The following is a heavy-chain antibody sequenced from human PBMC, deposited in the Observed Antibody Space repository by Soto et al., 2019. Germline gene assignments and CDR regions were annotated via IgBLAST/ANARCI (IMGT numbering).Heavy chain of an antibody. V-gene: IGHV6-1*01. CDR2: TYYKSKWYN. CDR1: GDSVSSDSAA. J-gene: IGHJ5*02. D-gene: IGHD1-1*01. Sequence: SQTLSLTCAISGDSVSSDSAALNLIMQSPSRGLEWLGRTYYKSKWYNDYAVSVNSRITVNPDTSKNQFSLRLNSVTPEDTAVYYCAREVDDGPNWLDPWGQGTLVTVS. CDR3: AREVDDGPNWLDP.